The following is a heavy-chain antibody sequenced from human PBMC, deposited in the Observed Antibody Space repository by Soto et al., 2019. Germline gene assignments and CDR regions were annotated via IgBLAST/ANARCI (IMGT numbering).Heavy chain of an antibody. V-gene: IGHV3-23*01. CDR3: ANGMCSTSCYGAHYFDY. Sequence: GGSLRLSCAASGFTFSSYAMSWVRQAPGKGLEWVSAISGSGGSTYYADSEKGRFTISRDNSKNTMYLQMNSLRAEDTAVYYWANGMCSTSCYGAHYFDYWGQGTLGTVSS. J-gene: IGHJ4*02. CDR2: ISGSGGST. D-gene: IGHD2-2*01. CDR1: GFTFSSYA.